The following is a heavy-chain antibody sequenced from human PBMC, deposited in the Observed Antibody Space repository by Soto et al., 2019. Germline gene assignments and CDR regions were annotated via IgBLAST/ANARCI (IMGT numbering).Heavy chain of an antibody. CDR3: ARLPRYDFWN. D-gene: IGHD3-3*01. CDR2: ILYTGST. V-gene: IGHV4-39*01. CDR1: GVSISINNYY. Sequence: QLQLQESGPGLVKPSETLYVTYTVSGVSISINNYYWGWIRQPPGKGLEWIGNILYTGSTSYNPSLSSRVTMSXDTSKSQFSLKLTSLTAADTAIYYCARLPRYDFWNWGQGTQVTVSS. J-gene: IGHJ1*01.